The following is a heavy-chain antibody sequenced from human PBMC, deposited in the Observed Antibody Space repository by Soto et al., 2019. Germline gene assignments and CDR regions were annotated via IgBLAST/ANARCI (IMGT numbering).Heavy chain of an antibody. CDR1: GGSISSYY. J-gene: IGHJ6*02. V-gene: IGHV4-59*01. CDR3: ARHMPLYAVDHNLNSGRDD. D-gene: IGHD6-19*01. CDR2: IYYSGST. Sequence: PSETLSLTCTVPGGSISSYYWSWIRQPPGKGLEWIGYIYYSGSTNYNPSLKSRVTISVDTSKNQFSLKLSSVTAADTAVYYCARHMPLYAVDHNLNSGRDDWCQGNTVTVPS.